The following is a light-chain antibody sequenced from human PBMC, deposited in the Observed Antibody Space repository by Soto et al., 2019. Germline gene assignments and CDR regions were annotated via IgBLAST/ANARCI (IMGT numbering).Light chain of an antibody. Sequence: DIQMTQSPSSLSASVGDRVSITCRASQTISTYLNWYQQKPGKAPKLLIYGASILQRGVPSRFSGSGSGTGFALSISMLQTEDFATYYCQQSYSTPRAFGQRTKVEI. V-gene: IGKV1-39*01. CDR1: QTISTY. CDR3: QQSYSTPRA. CDR2: GAS. J-gene: IGKJ1*01.